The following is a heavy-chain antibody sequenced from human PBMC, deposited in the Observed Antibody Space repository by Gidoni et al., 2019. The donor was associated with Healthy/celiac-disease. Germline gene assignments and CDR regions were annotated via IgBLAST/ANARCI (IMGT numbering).Heavy chain of an antibody. CDR3: AKDCATGTTTLYYFDY. V-gene: IGHV3-23*01. CDR1: GFTFSSYA. Sequence: EVQLLESGGGLVQPGGSLRLSCAASGFTFSSYAMSWVRQAPGKGLELVSAISGSGGSTYYADSVKGRFTISRDNSKNTLYLQMNSLRAEDTAVYYCAKDCATGTTTLYYFDYWGQGTLVTVSS. CDR2: ISGSGGST. J-gene: IGHJ4*02. D-gene: IGHD1-1*01.